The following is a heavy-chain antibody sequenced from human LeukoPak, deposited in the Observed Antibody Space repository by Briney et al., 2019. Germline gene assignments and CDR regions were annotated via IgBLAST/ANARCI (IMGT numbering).Heavy chain of an antibody. CDR2: ISSSGSTI. D-gene: IGHD3-9*01. Sequence: GGSLRLSCAASGFTFSSYEMTWVRQAPGKGLEWVSYISSSGSTIYYADSVKGRFTISRDNAKNSLYLQMNSLRAEDTAVYYCARGGLRYFDWLLSHEFDYWGQGTLVTVS. CDR3: ARGGLRYFDWLLSHEFDY. V-gene: IGHV3-48*03. CDR1: GFTFSSYE. J-gene: IGHJ4*02.